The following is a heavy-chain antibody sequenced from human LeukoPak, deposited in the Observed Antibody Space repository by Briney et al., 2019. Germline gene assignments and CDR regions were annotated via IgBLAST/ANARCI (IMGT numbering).Heavy chain of an antibody. Sequence: PGGSLRLSCVASGFTFSSYEMSWVRQAPGKGLEWLSYISSSGGTIYYADFVKGRFTISRDNAKNSVYLQMNSLRAEDTAVYYCARETYFDYWGQGTLLTVSS. CDR2: ISSSGGTI. CDR1: GFTFSSYE. V-gene: IGHV3-48*03. CDR3: ARETYFDY. J-gene: IGHJ4*02.